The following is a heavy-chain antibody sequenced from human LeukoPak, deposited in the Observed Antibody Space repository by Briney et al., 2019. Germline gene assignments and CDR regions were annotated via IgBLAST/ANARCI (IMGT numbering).Heavy chain of an antibody. D-gene: IGHD5-18*01. CDR3: AKDSVLRGHSYGFDF. J-gene: IGHJ4*02. CDR1: GFTFNDYY. Sequence: GGSLRLSCAASGFTFNDYYMSWIRQAPGKGLEWVSYISGSSGYTEYADSVKGRFIISRDNSKNTLNLQMDSLRAEDTAVYFCAKDSVLRGHSYGFDFWGQGTLVTVSS. CDR2: ISGSSGYT. V-gene: IGHV3-11*05.